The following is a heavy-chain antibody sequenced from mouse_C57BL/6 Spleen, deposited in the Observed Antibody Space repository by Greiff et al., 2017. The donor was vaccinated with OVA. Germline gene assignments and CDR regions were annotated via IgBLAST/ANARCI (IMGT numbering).Heavy chain of an antibody. D-gene: IGHD1-1*01. V-gene: IGHV1-82*01. CDR2: IYPGDGDT. Sequence: VQLQQSGPELVKPGASVKISCKASGYAFSSSWMNWVKQRPGQGLEWIGRIYPGDGDTNYNGKFKGKATLTSDKSSSTAYMQLRSLTSEDSAVYFCARDGATVGATWVFDYWGQGTTLTVSS. J-gene: IGHJ2*01. CDR1: GYAFSSSW. CDR3: ARDGATVGATWVFDY.